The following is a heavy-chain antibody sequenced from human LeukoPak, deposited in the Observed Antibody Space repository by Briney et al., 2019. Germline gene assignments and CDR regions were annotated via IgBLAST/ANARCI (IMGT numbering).Heavy chain of an antibody. CDR3: ARGRFDGYYDGRGYYAWYFDL. V-gene: IGHV1-46*01. CDR2: INPDGGTT. D-gene: IGHD3-22*01. Sequence: GASVKVSCKTSGYTFISHHLPWVRQAPGQGLEWMGVINPDGGTTIYAQNFQGRVTMTRDMSTSTVYMELTGLRSEDTAIFYCARGRFDGYYDGRGYYAWYFDLWGRGTLVTVSS. CDR1: GYTFISHH. J-gene: IGHJ2*01.